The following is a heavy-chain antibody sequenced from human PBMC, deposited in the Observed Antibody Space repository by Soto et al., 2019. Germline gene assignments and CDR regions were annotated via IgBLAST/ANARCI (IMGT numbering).Heavy chain of an antibody. V-gene: IGHV1-69*13. CDR3: ASESPRGGYSYGPFDY. CDR2: IIPIFGTA. CDR1: GGTLSSYA. J-gene: IGHJ4*02. D-gene: IGHD5-18*01. Sequence: SVKVSCKASGGTLSSYAISWVRQAPGQGLEWMGGIIPIFGTANYAQKFQGRVTITADESTSTAYMELSSLRSEDTAVYYCASESPRGGYSYGPFDYWGQGTLVTVSS.